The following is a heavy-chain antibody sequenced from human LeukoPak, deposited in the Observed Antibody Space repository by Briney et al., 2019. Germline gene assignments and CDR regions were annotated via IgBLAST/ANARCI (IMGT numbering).Heavy chain of an antibody. CDR1: GGTFSSYA. V-gene: IGHV1-69*05. Sequence: GASVKVSCTASGGTFSSYAINWVRQPHRQGLEWMGRIIPIFGTANNAQKFHGTVTITTDEATSTAYMELSRLRSEDTGVYYCARAAYYGDYGVGYYYYYMDVWGEGTTVTVSS. CDR3: ARAAYYGDYGVGYYYYYMDV. CDR2: IIPIFGTA. D-gene: IGHD4-17*01. J-gene: IGHJ6*03.